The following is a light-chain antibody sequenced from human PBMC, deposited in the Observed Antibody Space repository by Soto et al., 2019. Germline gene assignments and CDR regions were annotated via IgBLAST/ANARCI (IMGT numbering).Light chain of an antibody. CDR1: QSVSSRF. J-gene: IGKJ1*01. V-gene: IGKV3-20*01. Sequence: EIVLTQSPGTLSLSPGERATLSCRASQSVSSRFLARYQQKPGQAPRLLIYGASSRATGIPDRFSGSGSGTDFTLTISRLEPEDFAVYYCQQYGGSPWTFDQGTKVEIK. CDR2: GAS. CDR3: QQYGGSPWT.